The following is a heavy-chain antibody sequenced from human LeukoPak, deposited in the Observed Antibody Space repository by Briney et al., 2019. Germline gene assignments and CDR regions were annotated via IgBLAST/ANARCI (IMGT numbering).Heavy chain of an antibody. CDR2: SYNSGST. CDR3: ARGRITMVRGVIIRGWFDP. CDR1: GGSISSGGYY. Sequence: PSETLSLTCTVSGGSISSGGYYWNWIRQHPGKGLEWIGYSYNSGSTYYNPSLKSRVTISVDTSKNQFSLKLSSVTAADTAVYYCARGRITMVRGVIIRGWFDPWGQGTLVTVSS. V-gene: IGHV4-31*03. D-gene: IGHD3-10*01. J-gene: IGHJ5*02.